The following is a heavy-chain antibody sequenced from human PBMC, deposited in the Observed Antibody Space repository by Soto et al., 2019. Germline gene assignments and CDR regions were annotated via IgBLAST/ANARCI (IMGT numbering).Heavy chain of an antibody. Sequence: GASVKASCKASGGTFSCYAMSWVRQAPGQGLEWMGGIIPIFGIANYAQKFQGRVTITADKSTSTAYMELSSLRSEDTAVSYCARVYDYGDYAPGGGVWDNWFDPGGQRPLVIVTP. CDR3: ARVYDYGDYAPGGGVWDNWFDP. CDR1: GGTFSCYA. J-gene: IGHJ5*02. V-gene: IGHV1-69*10. D-gene: IGHD4-17*01. CDR2: IIPIFGIA.